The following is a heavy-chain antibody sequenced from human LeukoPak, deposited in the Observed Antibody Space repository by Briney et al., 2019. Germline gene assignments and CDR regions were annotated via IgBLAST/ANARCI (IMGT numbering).Heavy chain of an antibody. D-gene: IGHD6-13*01. CDR1: GFTFSSYS. CDR2: ISSSSSYI. Sequence: NPGGSLRLSCAASGFTFSSYSMNWVRQAPGKGLEWVSSISSSSSYIYYADSVKGRFTISRDNAKNSLYLQMNSLRAEDTAVYYCARDFDSSSWYRKFDPWGQGTLVTVSS. J-gene: IGHJ5*02. V-gene: IGHV3-21*01. CDR3: ARDFDSSSWYRKFDP.